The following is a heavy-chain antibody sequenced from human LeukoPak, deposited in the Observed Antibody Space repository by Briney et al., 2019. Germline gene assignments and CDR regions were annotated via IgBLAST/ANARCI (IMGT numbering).Heavy chain of an antibody. J-gene: IGHJ4*02. V-gene: IGHV3-33*01. CDR1: GFTFSSYG. D-gene: IGHD5-12*01. CDR2: IWYDGSNK. CDR3: ARDRVATITWYFDY. Sequence: PGRSLRLSCAASGFTFSSYGMHWVRQAPGKGLEWAAVIWYDGSNKYYADSVKGRFTISRGNSKNTLYLQMNSLRAEDTAVYYCARDRVATITWYFDYWGQGTLVTVSS.